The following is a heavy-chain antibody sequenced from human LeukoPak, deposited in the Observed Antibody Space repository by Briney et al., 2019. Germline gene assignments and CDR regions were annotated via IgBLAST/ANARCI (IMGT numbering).Heavy chain of an antibody. J-gene: IGHJ4*02. CDR1: GFTFSSYS. V-gene: IGHV3-21*01. CDR2: ISSSSSYI. CDR3: ARDRFSGSTRNY. D-gene: IGHD3-22*01. Sequence: GGSLRLSCAASGFTFSSYSMNWVRQAPGKGLEWVSSISSSSSYIYYADSVKGRFTISRDNAKNSLYLQMNSLRAEDTAVYYCARDRFSGSTRNYWGQGTLVTVSS.